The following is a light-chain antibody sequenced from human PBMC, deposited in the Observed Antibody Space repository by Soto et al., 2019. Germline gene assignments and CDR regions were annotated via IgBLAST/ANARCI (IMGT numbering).Light chain of an antibody. Sequence: QSVLTQPPSASGTPGQRVTISCSGDNSNIGTTNVNWYQQLPGTAPRLLIYFNNQRPSGVPYRFSGSKSGTSASLAISGLQSDDGADYYCAAWDDSLNGPVFGGGTKLTVL. CDR2: FNN. V-gene: IGLV1-44*01. J-gene: IGLJ2*01. CDR3: AAWDDSLNGPV. CDR1: NSNIGTTN.